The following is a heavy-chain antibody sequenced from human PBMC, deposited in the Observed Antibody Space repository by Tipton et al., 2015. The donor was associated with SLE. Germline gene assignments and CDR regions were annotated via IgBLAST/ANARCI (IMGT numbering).Heavy chain of an antibody. V-gene: IGHV4-39*07. Sequence: TLSLTCTVSGGSISSSSYYWSWIRQPPGKGLEWIGEINHSGSTNYNPSLKSRVTISVDTSKNQFSLKLSSVTAADTAVYYCARGVGATTRWYFDYWGQGTLVTVSS. CDR1: GGSISSSSYY. D-gene: IGHD1-26*01. CDR3: ARGVGATTRWYFDY. CDR2: INHSGST. J-gene: IGHJ4*02.